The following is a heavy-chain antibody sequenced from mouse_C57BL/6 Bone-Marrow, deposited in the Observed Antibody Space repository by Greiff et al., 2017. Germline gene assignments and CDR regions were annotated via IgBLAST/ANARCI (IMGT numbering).Heavy chain of an antibody. CDR3: TRVPLYYGSSVAWFAY. D-gene: IGHD1-1*01. CDR2: ISSGGDYI. Sequence: EVKLMESGEGLVKPGGSLKLSCAASGFTFSSYAMSWVRQTPEKRLEWVAYISSGGDYIYYADTVKGRFTISRDNARNTLYLQMSSLKSEDTAMYYCTRVPLYYGSSVAWFAYWGQGTLVTVSA. J-gene: IGHJ3*01. CDR1: GFTFSSYA. V-gene: IGHV5-9-1*02.